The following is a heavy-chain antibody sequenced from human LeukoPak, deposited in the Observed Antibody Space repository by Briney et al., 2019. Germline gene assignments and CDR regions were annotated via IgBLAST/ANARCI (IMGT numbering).Heavy chain of an antibody. Sequence: SETLSLTCTVSGGSISSYYWSWIRQPPGKGLEWIGYIYYSGSTNYNPSLKSRVTISVDTSKNQFSLKLSSVTAADTAVYYCARHVRDYFYYMDVWGIGTTVTVSS. J-gene: IGHJ6*03. CDR1: GGSISSYY. V-gene: IGHV4-59*08. CDR2: IYYSGST. CDR3: ARHVRDYFYYMDV.